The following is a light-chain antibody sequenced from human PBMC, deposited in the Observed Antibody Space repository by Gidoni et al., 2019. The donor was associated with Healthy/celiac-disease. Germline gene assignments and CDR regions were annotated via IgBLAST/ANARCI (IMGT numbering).Light chain of an antibody. Sequence: DIVLTQSPGTLSLSPGERATLSCRASQSVSSSYLAWYQQKPGQAPRLLIYGASSRATCIPDRFSGSGSGTDFTLTISRLEPEDFAVYYCQQYGISPRTFGQGTKVEIK. CDR3: QQYGISPRT. CDR2: GAS. J-gene: IGKJ1*01. CDR1: QSVSSSY. V-gene: IGKV3-20*01.